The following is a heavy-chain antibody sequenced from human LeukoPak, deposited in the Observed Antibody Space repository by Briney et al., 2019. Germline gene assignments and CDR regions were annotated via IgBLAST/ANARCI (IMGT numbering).Heavy chain of an antibody. Sequence: SETLSLTCTVSGGSISSQYWSWIRQPPGKGLEWIGYIYYSGSTNYNPSLKSRVTISVDTSKNQFSLKLSAVAAADTAVYYCARYAAFYGLGNNWFDPWGQGTMVTVSS. CDR3: ARYAAFYGLGNNWFDP. CDR2: IYYSGST. CDR1: GGSISSQY. J-gene: IGHJ5*02. D-gene: IGHD2-2*01. V-gene: IGHV4-59*11.